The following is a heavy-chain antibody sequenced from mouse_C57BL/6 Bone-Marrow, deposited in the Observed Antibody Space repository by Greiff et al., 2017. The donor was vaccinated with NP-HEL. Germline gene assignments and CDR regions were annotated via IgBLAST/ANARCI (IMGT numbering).Heavy chain of an antibody. V-gene: IGHV1-42*01. CDR3: AREGRNYYAMDY. J-gene: IGHJ4*01. Sequence: VQLQQSGPELVKPGASVKISCKASGYSFTGYYMNWVKQSPEKSLEWIGEINPSTGGTTYNQKFKAKATLTVDKSSSTAYMQLKSLTSEDSAVYYCAREGRNYYAMDYWGQGTSVTVSS. CDR2: INPSTGGT. CDR1: GYSFTGYY.